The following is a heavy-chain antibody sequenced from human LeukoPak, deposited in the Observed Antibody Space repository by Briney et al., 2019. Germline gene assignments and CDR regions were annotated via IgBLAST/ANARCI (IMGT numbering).Heavy chain of an antibody. J-gene: IGHJ4*02. CDR1: GFTFSSYG. CDR2: IWYDGSNK. Sequence: GGSLRLSCAASGFTFSSYGMYWVRQAPGKGLEWVAVIWYDGSNKYYADSVKGRFPISRDNSKNTLYLQMNSLRAEDTAVYYCAREDDVVVPAAMGYWGQGTLVTVSS. D-gene: IGHD2-2*01. CDR3: AREDDVVVPAAMGY. V-gene: IGHV3-33*01.